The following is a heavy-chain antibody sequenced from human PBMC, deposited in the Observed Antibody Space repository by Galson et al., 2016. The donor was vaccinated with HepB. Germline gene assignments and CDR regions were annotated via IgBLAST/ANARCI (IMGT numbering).Heavy chain of an antibody. D-gene: IGHD3-22*01. CDR3: ARADYYVSSGYFGAFDI. CDR2: ISAYNGGT. J-gene: IGHJ3*02. CDR1: GYTFTGYA. Sequence: VKVSCKASGYTFTGYAISWVRQAPGQGLEWMGWISAYNGGTDFAQQFQGRVTMTTDSPPTTAYLELRSLRSDDTAVYYCARADYYVSSGYFGAFDIWGQGTMVTVSS. V-gene: IGHV1-18*01.